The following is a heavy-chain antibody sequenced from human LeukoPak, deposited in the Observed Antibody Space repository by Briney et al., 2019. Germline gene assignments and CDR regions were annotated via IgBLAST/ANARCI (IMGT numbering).Heavy chain of an antibody. CDR2: IKEDGSEE. CDR1: GFTFSSYW. J-gene: IGHJ5*02. D-gene: IGHD4-23*01. CDR3: ARDLMSAVARGWFDP. V-gene: IGHV3-7*01. Sequence: PGGSLRLSCEASGFTFSSYWMSWVRQAPGKGLEWVANIKEDGSEEYYVDSVKGRFTISRDNAKISLYLQMNRLRAEDTAVYYCARDLMSAVARGWFDPWGQGTLVTVSS.